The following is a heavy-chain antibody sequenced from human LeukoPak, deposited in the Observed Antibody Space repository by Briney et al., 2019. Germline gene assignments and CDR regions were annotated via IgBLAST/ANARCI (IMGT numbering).Heavy chain of an antibody. Sequence: GRSQRLSLASSGFTFTRYGLHWVRHAPAKGLVLISYISTGSTTLYYADSVKGRFTISRDNAKNSLYLQMNSLRAEDTAVYYCARGRYCSSTGCYDAFDYWGQGTLVTVSS. CDR2: ISTGSTTL. CDR1: GFTFTRYG. J-gene: IGHJ4*02. D-gene: IGHD2-2*01. V-gene: IGHV3-48*01. CDR3: ARGRYCSSTGCYDAFDY.